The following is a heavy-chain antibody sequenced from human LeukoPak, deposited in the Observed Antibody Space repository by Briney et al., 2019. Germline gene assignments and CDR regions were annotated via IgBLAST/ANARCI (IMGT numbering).Heavy chain of an antibody. V-gene: IGHV3-9*01. J-gene: IGHJ4*02. D-gene: IGHD6-13*01. CDR2: LSWNSGSI. Sequence: GGSLRLSCAASGFTFDDHAMHWVRQAPGKGLGWVSGLSWNSGSIDYADSVKGRFTISRDNAKNTLYLQMNSLRAEDTALYYCAKDNKPLRRSSWYYFDYWGQGTLVTVSS. CDR1: GFTFDDHA. CDR3: AKDNKPLRRSSWYYFDY.